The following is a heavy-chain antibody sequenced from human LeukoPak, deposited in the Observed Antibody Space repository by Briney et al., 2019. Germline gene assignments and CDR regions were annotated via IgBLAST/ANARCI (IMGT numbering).Heavy chain of an antibody. CDR1: GFTFSSYG. CDR3: ARDSGSWDYDFWSGYPFDY. CDR2: ISSSGSTI. V-gene: IGHV3-48*04. J-gene: IGHJ4*02. Sequence: GRSLRLSCAASGFTFSSYGMHWVRQAPGKGLEWVSYISSSGSTIYYADSVKGRFTISRDNAKNSLYLQMNSLRAEDTAVYYCARDSGSWDYDFWSGYPFDYWGQGTLVTVSS. D-gene: IGHD3-3*01.